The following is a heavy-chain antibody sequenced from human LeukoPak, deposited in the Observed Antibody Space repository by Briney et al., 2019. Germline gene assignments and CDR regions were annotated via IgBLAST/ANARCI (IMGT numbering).Heavy chain of an antibody. V-gene: IGHV4-59*12. CDR1: GRSIRGYY. CDR2: IYSSGST. Sequence: SETLSLTCNVSGRSIRGYYWSWIRQPPGKGLEWIGYIYSSGSTNYNPSLKSRVTMSVDTSKNQFSLKLSSVTAADTAVYYCARLPLITMVRGVPLGFDYWGQGTLVTVSS. D-gene: IGHD3-10*01. CDR3: ARLPLITMVRGVPLGFDY. J-gene: IGHJ4*02.